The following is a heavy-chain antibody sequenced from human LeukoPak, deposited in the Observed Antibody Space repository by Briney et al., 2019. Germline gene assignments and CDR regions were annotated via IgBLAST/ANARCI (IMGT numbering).Heavy chain of an antibody. CDR2: IYYSGST. J-gene: IGHJ4*02. D-gene: IGHD6-19*01. Sequence: PSETLSLTCTVSGDSISSYYWSWIRQPPGKGLEWIGYIYYSGSTKYNPSFKSRVTISIDTSKNQFSLKLSSVTAADTAMYYCAKSVAGTSFDYWGQGTLVTVSS. CDR1: GDSISSYY. V-gene: IGHV4-59*01. CDR3: AKSVAGTSFDY.